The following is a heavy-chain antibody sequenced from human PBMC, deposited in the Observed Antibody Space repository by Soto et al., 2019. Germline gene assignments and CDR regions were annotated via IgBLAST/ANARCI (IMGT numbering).Heavy chain of an antibody. CDR3: ANNLGLYYDILPGYYTLVSSDY. D-gene: IGHD3-9*01. CDR2: ISGSGGST. V-gene: IGHV3-23*01. CDR1: GFTFSSYA. Sequence: PGGSLRLSCAASGFTFSSYAMSWVRQAPGKGLEWVSAISGSGGSTYYADSVKGRFTISRDNSKNTLYLQMNSLRAEDTAVYYCANNLGLYYDILPGYYTLVSSDYWGQGTLVTVSS. J-gene: IGHJ4*02.